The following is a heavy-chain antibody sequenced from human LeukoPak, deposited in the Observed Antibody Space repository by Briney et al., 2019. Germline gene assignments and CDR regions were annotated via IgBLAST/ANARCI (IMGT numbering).Heavy chain of an antibody. CDR3: PRRPGYYDGFDY. V-gene: IGHV4-59*01. J-gene: IGHJ4*02. Sequence: PSETLSLTCTVSGGSISSYYWSWIRQPPGKGLEWIGYIYYSGSTNYNPSLKSRVTISVKTSKSQFSLKLSSVTAAVTAVYYCPRRPGYYDGFDYWGQRTLVTVSS. D-gene: IGHD3-22*01. CDR1: GGSISSYY. CDR2: IYYSGST.